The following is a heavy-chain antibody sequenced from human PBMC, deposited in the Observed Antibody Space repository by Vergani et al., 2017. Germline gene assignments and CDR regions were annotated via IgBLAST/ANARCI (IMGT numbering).Heavy chain of an antibody. CDR3: AKDSLMVLPY. J-gene: IGHJ4*02. Sequence: QVQLVESGGGVVQPGRSLRLSCAASGFTFSSYGMHWVRQAPGKGLEWVAVISDDGSNKYYADSVKGRFTISRDNSKNTLYLQMNSLRAEDTAVYYCAKDSLMVLPYWGQGTLVTVSS. CDR1: GFTFSSYG. CDR2: ISDDGSNK. V-gene: IGHV3-30*18. D-gene: IGHD2-8*01.